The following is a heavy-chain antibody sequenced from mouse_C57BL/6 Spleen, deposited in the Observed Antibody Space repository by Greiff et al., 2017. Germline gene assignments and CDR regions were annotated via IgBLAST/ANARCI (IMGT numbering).Heavy chain of an antibody. J-gene: IGHJ4*01. CDR3: ARDLWSYAMDY. CDR1: GYSITSGYY. CDR2: ISYDGSN. D-gene: IGHD1-1*02. Sequence: EESGPGLVKPSQSLSLTCSVTGYSITSGYYWNWIRQFPGNKLEWMGYISYDGSNNYNPSLKNRISITRDTSKNQFFLKLNSVTTEDTATYYCARDLWSYAMDYWGQGTSVTVSS. V-gene: IGHV3-6*01.